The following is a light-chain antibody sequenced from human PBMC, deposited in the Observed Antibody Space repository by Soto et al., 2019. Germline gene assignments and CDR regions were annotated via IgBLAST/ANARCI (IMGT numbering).Light chain of an antibody. J-gene: IGLJ2*01. CDR2: EVS. Sequence: QSVLTQPASVSGSPGQSITISCTGSSSDVGGYNYVSWYQQHPGKAPKLMINEVSNRPSGISNRFSGSKSGNTASLTLSGLQAEDEADYYCSSYTSSSTLVFGGGTKLTVL. V-gene: IGLV2-14*01. CDR1: SSDVGGYNY. CDR3: SSYTSSSTLV.